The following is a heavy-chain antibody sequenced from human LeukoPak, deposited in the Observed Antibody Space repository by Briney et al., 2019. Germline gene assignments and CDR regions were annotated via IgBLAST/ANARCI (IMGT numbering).Heavy chain of an antibody. V-gene: IGHV4-59*12. CDR1: GGSFSRYY. J-gene: IGHJ4*02. Sequence: ASETLSLTCSVSGGSFSRYYWSWIRQPPGKGLEWIGYIYYSGSTNYNPSLKSRVTISVDTSKNQFSLKLSSVTAADTAVYYCARRRAYCGGDCYSGRIDYWGQGTLVTVSS. D-gene: IGHD2-21*02. CDR2: IYYSGST. CDR3: ARRRAYCGGDCYSGRIDY.